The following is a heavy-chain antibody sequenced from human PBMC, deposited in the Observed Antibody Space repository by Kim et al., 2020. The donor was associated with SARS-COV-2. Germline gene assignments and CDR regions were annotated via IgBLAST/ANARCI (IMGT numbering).Heavy chain of an antibody. CDR3: EASDY. Sequence: SGSGVRTHYADCVKGRFTISRDNTKSTLFLHMNDLRAEDTAIYYCEASDYWGQGSLVTVSS. V-gene: IGHV3-23*01. CDR2: SGSGVRT. J-gene: IGHJ4*02.